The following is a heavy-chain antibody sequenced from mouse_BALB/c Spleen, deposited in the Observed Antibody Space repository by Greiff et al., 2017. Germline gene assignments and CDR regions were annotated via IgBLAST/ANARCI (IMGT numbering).Heavy chain of an antibody. CDR1: GFTFSSYA. CDR2: ISSGGST. Sequence: EVKVVESGGGLVKPGGSLKLSCAASGFTFSSYAMSWVRQTPEKRLEWVASISSGGSTYYPDSVKGRFTISRDNARNILYLQMSSLRSEDTAMYYCAREGDSAWFAYWGQGTLVTVSA. V-gene: IGHV5-6-5*01. J-gene: IGHJ3*01. CDR3: AREGDSAWFAY.